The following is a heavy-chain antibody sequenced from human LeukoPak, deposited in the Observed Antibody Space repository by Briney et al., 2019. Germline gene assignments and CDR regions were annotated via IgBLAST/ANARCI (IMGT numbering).Heavy chain of an antibody. V-gene: IGHV3-23*01. D-gene: IGHD6-19*01. CDR1: GFTFSSYA. CDR2: ITGSGGTT. J-gene: IGHJ4*02. Sequence: GGSLRLSCAASGFTFSSYAMSWVRQAPGKGLEWVSAITGSGGTTYYSDSVKGRFTISRDNSKSTLYLQMSSLRAEDTAVYYCARRNSGWPHDYWGQGTLVTVSS. CDR3: ARRNSGWPHDY.